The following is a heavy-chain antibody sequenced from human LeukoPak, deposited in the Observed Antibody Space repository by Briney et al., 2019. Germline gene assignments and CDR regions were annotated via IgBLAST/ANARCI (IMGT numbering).Heavy chain of an antibody. CDR1: GYTFTDYY. Sequence: ASVKVSCKASGYTFTDYYMHWVRQAPGHGLERMGWIYPDSGGTNYAQKFQGRVTMTRDTSISTAYMGLSRLTSDDTAVYYCARGRSDYYLDSWGQGTLVTVSS. D-gene: IGHD3-10*01. CDR2: IYPDSGGT. V-gene: IGHV1-2*02. J-gene: IGHJ4*02. CDR3: ARGRSDYYLDS.